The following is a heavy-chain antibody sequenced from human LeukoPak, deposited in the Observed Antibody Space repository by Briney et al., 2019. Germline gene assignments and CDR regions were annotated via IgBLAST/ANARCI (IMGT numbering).Heavy chain of an antibody. D-gene: IGHD6-19*01. J-gene: IGHJ4*02. V-gene: IGHV1-69*04. CDR3: ARDRLDITVAGTVDY. CDR1: GGTFSSYA. CDR2: IIPILGIA. Sequence: SVKVSCKASGGTFSSYAISWVRQAPGQGLEWMGRIIPILGIANYAQKFQGRVTITADKSTSTAYMELSSLRSEDTAVYYCARDRLDITVAGTVDYWGQGTLVTVSS.